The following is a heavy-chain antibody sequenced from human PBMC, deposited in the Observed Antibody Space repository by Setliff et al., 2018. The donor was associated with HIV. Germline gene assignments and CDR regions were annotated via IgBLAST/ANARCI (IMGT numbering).Heavy chain of an antibody. CDR1: GDSFTNYF. J-gene: IGHJ4*02. Sequence: PSETLSLTCAVSGDSFTNYFWSWIRLPPNMGLEWIGGISHRGSTIYNPSLKSRVTMSVDTSKSQFSLRLSFVTAADTAIYFCARGTDETIVPSSRKYFDFWGQGSLVTVSS. D-gene: IGHD1-26*01. CDR2: ISHRGST. V-gene: IGHV4-34*01. CDR3: ARGTDETIVPSSRKYFDF.